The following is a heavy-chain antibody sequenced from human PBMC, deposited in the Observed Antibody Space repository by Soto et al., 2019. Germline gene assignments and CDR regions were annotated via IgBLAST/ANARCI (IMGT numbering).Heavy chain of an antibody. D-gene: IGHD6-13*01. V-gene: IGHV3-48*01. Sequence: EVQLVESGGGLVQPGGSLRLSCAASGFTFSSYSMNWVRQAPGKGLEWVSYISRSSSTIYYADSVKGRFTISRDNVKNSLYLQMNSLRAEDTAVYCCARGEGSLGFDPWGQGTLVTVSS. J-gene: IGHJ5*02. CDR3: ARGEGSLGFDP. CDR1: GFTFSSYS. CDR2: ISRSSSTI.